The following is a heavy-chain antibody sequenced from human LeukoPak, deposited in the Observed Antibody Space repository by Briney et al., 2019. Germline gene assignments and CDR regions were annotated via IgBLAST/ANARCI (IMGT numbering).Heavy chain of an antibody. D-gene: IGHD3-10*01. CDR2: INPNSGDT. CDR3: ARDRYYYGSGSLSY. V-gene: IGHV1-2*02. CDR1: GYTFTGYY. J-gene: IGHJ4*02. Sequence: ASVKVSCKASGYTFTGYYMHWVRQAPGQGLEWMGWINPNSGDTNYAQKFQGRVTMTRDTSISTAYMELSRLRSDDTAVYYCARDRYYYGSGSLSYWGQGTLVTAYS.